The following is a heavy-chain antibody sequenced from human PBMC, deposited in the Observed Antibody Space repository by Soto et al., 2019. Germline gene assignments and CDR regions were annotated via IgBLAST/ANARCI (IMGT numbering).Heavy chain of an antibody. CDR1: GGSISSGGYY. D-gene: IGHD4-17*01. V-gene: IGHV4-31*03. CDR2: IYYSGST. J-gene: IGHJ4*02. CDR3: ARGTMTTVTNFDY. Sequence: QVQLQESGPGLVKPSQTLSLTCTVSGGSISSGGYYWSWIRQHPGKGLEWIGYIYYSGSTYYNPSLKSRVXKSXDXSKNQFSLKLSSVTAADTAVYYCARGTMTTVTNFDYWGQGTLVTVSS.